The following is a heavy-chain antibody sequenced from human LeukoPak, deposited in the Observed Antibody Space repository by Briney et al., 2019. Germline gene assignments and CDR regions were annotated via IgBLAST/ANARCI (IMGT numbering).Heavy chain of an antibody. D-gene: IGHD6-13*01. Sequence: SVKVSCKASGGTFSSYAISWVRQAPGQGLEWMGGIIPILGTANYAQKFQGRVTITADESTSTAYMELSSLRSEDTAVYYCARKRAGTSLMDYYGMDVWGKGTTVTVSS. CDR2: IIPILGTA. J-gene: IGHJ6*04. CDR3: ARKRAGTSLMDYYGMDV. V-gene: IGHV1-69*13. CDR1: GGTFSSYA.